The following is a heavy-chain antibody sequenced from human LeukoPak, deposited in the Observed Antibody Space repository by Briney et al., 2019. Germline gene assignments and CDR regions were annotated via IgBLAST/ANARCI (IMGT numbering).Heavy chain of an antibody. CDR3: ASSLWFGELYSYGMDV. D-gene: IGHD3-10*01. CDR2: VGIAADT. J-gene: IGHJ6*02. CDR1: GFTFSDHA. V-gene: IGHV3-13*01. Sequence: GGSLRLSCAASGFTFSDHAMHWVRQAPGKGLEWVSAVGIAADTFYPGSVKGRFTISRENAKNSLYLQMNSLRVEDTAVYYCASSLWFGELYSYGMDVWGQGTTVTVSS.